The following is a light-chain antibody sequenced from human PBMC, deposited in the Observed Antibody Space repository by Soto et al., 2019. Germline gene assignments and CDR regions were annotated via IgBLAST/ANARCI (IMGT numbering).Light chain of an antibody. V-gene: IGKV1-9*01. J-gene: IGKJ4*01. CDR1: QGIANY. Sequence: GDRVTITCRASQGIANYLTWYQQKPGKAPKLLIYGASTLKSGVPLRFSGSGSGTRFTLTISSLQPEDFATYYCQQLNSYPRTFGGGTKVEIK. CDR3: QQLNSYPRT. CDR2: GAS.